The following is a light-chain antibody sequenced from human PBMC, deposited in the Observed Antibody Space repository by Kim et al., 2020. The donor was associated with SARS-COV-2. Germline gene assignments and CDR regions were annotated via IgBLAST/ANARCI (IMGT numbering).Light chain of an antibody. CDR3: SSYTNSSNLV. CDR1: SSDVGGYDY. Sequence: GQSFTISCTGTSSDVGGYDYVSWYQQHPGKAPKLMIYDVSKRPSGISNRFSGSKSGNTASLTVSGLQAEDEADYYCSSYTNSSNLVFGGGTQLTVL. J-gene: IGLJ3*02. V-gene: IGLV2-14*03. CDR2: DVS.